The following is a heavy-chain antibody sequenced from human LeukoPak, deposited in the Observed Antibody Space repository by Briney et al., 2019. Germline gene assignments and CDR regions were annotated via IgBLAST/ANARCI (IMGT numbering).Heavy chain of an antibody. CDR3: ARGHTYYYDSSGIIDY. V-gene: IGHV4-31*03. D-gene: IGHD3-22*01. CDR1: GGSISSGGYY. J-gene: IGHJ4*02. Sequence: SQTLSLTCTVSGGSISSGGYYWSWIRQHPRKGLEWIGYIYYSGSTYYNPSLKSRVTISVDTSKNQFSLKLSSVTAADTAVYYCARGHTYYYDSSGIIDYWGQGTLVTVSS. CDR2: IYYSGST.